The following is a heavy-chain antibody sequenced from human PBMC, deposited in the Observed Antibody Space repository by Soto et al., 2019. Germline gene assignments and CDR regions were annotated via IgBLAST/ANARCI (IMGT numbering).Heavy chain of an antibody. V-gene: IGHV1-69*01. CDR2: IIPIFGTA. J-gene: IGHJ6*02. D-gene: IGHD2-15*01. CDR3: AIGGSILADYGMDV. Sequence: QVQLVQSGAEVKKPGSSVKVSCKASGGTFSSYAISWVRQAPGQGLEWMGGIIPIFGTANYAQKFQGRVTITSDESTSTAYMDLSSPRSADTAVYYCAIGGSILADYGMDVWGQGTTVTVSS. CDR1: GGTFSSYA.